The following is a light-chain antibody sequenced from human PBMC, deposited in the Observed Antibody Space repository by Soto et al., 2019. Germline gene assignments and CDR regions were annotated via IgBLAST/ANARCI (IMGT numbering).Light chain of an antibody. CDR3: QQYGSSPSIT. J-gene: IGKJ5*01. CDR1: QSVSSSY. V-gene: IGKV3-20*01. CDR2: GVS. Sequence: EIVLTQSPGTLSLSPGERATLSCRASQSVSSSYLAWYQQKPGQAPRLLIYGVSSRATGIPDRFSGSGSGTDFTLTISRLEPEDFAVYYCQQYGSSPSITFGQGTLLEIK.